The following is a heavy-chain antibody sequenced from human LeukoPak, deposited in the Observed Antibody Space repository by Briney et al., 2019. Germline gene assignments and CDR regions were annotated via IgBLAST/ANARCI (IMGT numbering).Heavy chain of an antibody. CDR3: ARLGITAPGMGYFDF. V-gene: IGHV4-34*01. J-gene: IGHJ4*02. D-gene: IGHD6-13*01. Sequence: SETLSLTCAVYGGSFSGYYWTWIRQPPGKGLEWIGEITHSGSAYYNPSLKSRVTISVDTSNYQFSLKLSSVTAADTAMYYCARLGITAPGMGYFDFWGQGTLVTFSS. CDR1: GGSFSGYY. CDR2: ITHSGSA.